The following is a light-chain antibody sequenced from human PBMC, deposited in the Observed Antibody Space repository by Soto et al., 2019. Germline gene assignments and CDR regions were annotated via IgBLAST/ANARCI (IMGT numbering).Light chain of an antibody. Sequence: DIQMADYPSSLSASVGDRVTITCQASQDISNYLNLYQQKPGKAPKLLIYDAYNLETGVPSRCSGSGSGTNIICTIRDVQPADIPTDYCRQSDKGPSTFGQVPKLEI. V-gene: IGKV1-33*01. CDR3: RQSDKGPST. CDR1: QDISNY. J-gene: IGKJ1*01. CDR2: DAY.